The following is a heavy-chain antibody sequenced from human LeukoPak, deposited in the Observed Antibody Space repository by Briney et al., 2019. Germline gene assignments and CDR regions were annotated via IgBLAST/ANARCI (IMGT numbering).Heavy chain of an antibody. J-gene: IGHJ4*02. Sequence: GGSLRLSCAASGFTFTTFGIHWVRQAPGKGLEWVAAISPDGNLEYYTESVKGRFTVSRDNSKNMIYLQMNSLRGEDSALYYCEKINNNDHYWGQGTLVTVSS. CDR2: ISPDGNLE. V-gene: IGHV3-30*18. CDR3: EKINNNDHY. CDR1: GFTFTTFG. D-gene: IGHD1/OR15-1a*01.